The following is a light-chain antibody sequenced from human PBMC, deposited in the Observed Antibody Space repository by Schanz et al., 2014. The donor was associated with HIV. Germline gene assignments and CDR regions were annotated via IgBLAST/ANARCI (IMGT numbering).Light chain of an antibody. CDR1: SSNIGSNT. CDR3: QSFDSSLNGVV. J-gene: IGLJ3*02. V-gene: IGLV1-44*01. CDR2: DNT. Sequence: QSVLTQPPSASGTPGQRVTISCSGSSSNIGSNTVNWYQQLPGTAPKLLIFDNTHRPSGVPARFSGSKSGSSASLAISGLQAEDEADYFCQSFDSSLNGVVFGGGTKVTVL.